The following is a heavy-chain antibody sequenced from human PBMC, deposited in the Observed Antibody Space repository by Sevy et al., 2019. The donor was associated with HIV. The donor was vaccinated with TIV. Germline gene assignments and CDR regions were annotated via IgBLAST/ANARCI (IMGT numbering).Heavy chain of an antibody. CDR3: VREGVGGYSYSLDC. V-gene: IGHV3-7*01. CDR2: MKEDGSER. CDR1: GFTFSSYW. D-gene: IGHD5-18*01. J-gene: IGHJ4*02. Sequence: GGSLRLSCAASGFTFSSYWMSWVRQAPGKGLEWVATMKEDGSERNDEDSVKGRFTISRDNAKNSLYLQMNSLRAEDTAVYYCVREGVGGYSYSLDCWGQGTLVTVSS.